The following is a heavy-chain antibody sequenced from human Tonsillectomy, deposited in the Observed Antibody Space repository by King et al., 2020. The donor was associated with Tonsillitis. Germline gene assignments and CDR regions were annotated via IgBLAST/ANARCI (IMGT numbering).Heavy chain of an antibody. J-gene: IGHJ1*01. CDR3: AKTPLRWYDPDSPAFQH. Sequence: VQQVESGGGLVQPGGSLRLSCAASGFTFSSYAMSWVRQAPGKGLEWVSVIYSGGSSTYYADSVKGRFTISRDNSKNTLYLQMNSLRAEDTAVYYCAKTPLRWYDPDSPAFQHWGQGTLVTVSS. CDR1: GFTFSSYA. V-gene: IGHV3-23*03. D-gene: IGHD3-16*01. CDR2: IYSGGSST.